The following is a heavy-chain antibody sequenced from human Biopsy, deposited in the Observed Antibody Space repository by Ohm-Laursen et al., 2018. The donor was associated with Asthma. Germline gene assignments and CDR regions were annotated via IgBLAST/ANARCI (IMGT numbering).Heavy chain of an antibody. Sequence: ASVKVSCKASGYNFISFAIHWVRQAPGQRLEWMGWVNTGNGDTKYSQKFEGRVAITRDTSASTAYMELRSLRSEDTATYYCARTYYDFLTGQVKDVFGVWGQGTMVTVSS. V-gene: IGHV1-3*04. CDR2: VNTGNGDT. J-gene: IGHJ3*01. CDR3: ARTYYDFLTGQVKDVFGV. D-gene: IGHD3-9*01. CDR1: GYNFISFA.